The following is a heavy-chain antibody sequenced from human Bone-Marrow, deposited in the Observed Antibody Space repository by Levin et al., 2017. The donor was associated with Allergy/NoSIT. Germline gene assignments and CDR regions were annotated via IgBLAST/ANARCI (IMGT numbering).Heavy chain of an antibody. CDR1: GFTFSTYA. J-gene: IGHJ4*02. CDR2: ISSSGDRT. D-gene: IGHD3/OR15-3a*01. V-gene: IGHV3-23*01. CDR3: AKDFMISLRVYWRYVDS. Sequence: GESLKISCAASGFTFSTYAMIWVRQAPGKGLEWVSAISSSGDRTYYADSVKGRFTISRDNSKNILHLQMNSLRAEDTAVYYCAKDFMISLRVYWRYVDSWGQGRLVTVSS.